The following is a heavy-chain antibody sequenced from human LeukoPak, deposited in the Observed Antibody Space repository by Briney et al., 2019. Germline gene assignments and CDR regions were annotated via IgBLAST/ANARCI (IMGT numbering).Heavy chain of an antibody. V-gene: IGHV1-24*01. Sequence: ASVKVSCKVSGYTLTELSMHWVRQAPGKGLEWMGGFDPEGGETIYAQKFQGRVTMTEDTSTDTAYMELSSLRSEDTAVYYCATALGDYGDYGVLPGPNDYWGQGTLVTVSS. CDR3: ATALGDYGDYGVLPGPNDY. CDR1: GYTLTELS. D-gene: IGHD4-17*01. J-gene: IGHJ4*02. CDR2: FDPEGGET.